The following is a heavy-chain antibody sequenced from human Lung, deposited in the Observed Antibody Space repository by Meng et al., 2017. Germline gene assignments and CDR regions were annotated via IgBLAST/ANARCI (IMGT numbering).Heavy chain of an antibody. J-gene: IGHJ4*02. CDR1: GYTFTSYY. CDR3: TISDYGNFDY. V-gene: IGHV1-46*03. CDR2: IDPSGGST. Sequence: QVQLVQSGAEVKKPGASVKGSCKAFGYTFTSYYMHWVRQAPGQGLEWMGIIDPSGGSTDYAQKFQGRVTVTGDTSTSTVYMDLSSLRSEDTAVYYCTISDYGNFDYWGQGTLVTVSS. D-gene: IGHD4-17*01.